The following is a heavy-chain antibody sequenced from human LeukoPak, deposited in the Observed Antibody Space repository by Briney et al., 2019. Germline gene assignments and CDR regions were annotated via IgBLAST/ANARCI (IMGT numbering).Heavy chain of an antibody. CDR3: AKDSMDYYDSSGWDY. CDR1: GFTFSSYA. D-gene: IGHD3-22*01. V-gene: IGHV3-23*01. CDR2: ISGSGGST. J-gene: IGHJ4*02. Sequence: PGGSLRLSCAASGFTFSSYAMSWVRQAPGKGLEWVSAISGSGGSTYCADSVKGRFTISRDNSKNTLYLQMNSLRAEDTAVYYCAKDSMDYYDSSGWDYWGQGTLVTVSS.